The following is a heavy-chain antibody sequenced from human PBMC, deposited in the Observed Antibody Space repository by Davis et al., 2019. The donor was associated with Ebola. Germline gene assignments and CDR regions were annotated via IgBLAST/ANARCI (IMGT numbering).Heavy chain of an antibody. J-gene: IGHJ4*02. CDR1: GFTVSSNY. Sequence: PGGSLRLSCAASGFTVSSNYMSWVRQAPGKGLEWVSVIYSGDSTYYADSVKGRFTISRDNSKNTVYLQMNSLRVEDTAVYYCAKGLGSSGWYYFDYWGQGTLVTVSS. D-gene: IGHD6-19*01. V-gene: IGHV3-53*01. CDR3: AKGLGSSGWYYFDY. CDR2: IYSGDST.